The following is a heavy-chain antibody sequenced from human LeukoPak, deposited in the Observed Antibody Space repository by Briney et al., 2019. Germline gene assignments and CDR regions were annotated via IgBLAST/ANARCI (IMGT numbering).Heavy chain of an antibody. CDR3: ARDSRITMVRGVMGY. Sequence: GASVKVSCKASGYTFTSYAMNWVRQAPGQGLEWMGWINTNTGNPTYAQGFTGRFVFSLDTSVSTAYLQISSLKAEDTAVYYCARDSRITMVRGVMGYWGQGTLVTVSS. CDR2: INTNTGNP. D-gene: IGHD3-10*01. J-gene: IGHJ4*02. V-gene: IGHV7-4-1*02. CDR1: GYTFTSYA.